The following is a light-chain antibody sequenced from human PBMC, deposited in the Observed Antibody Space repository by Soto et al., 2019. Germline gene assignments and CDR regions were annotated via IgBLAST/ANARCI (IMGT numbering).Light chain of an antibody. CDR1: QSLVSSDGNTY. V-gene: IGKV2-30*01. Sequence: GVMTQSPLSLPVTLGQPASISCRSSQSLVSSDGNTYLIWFQQRPGQSPRRLIDKVSNRDSVAAHRFSGSGSGTDFTLGISRVEAADVRVYDYLQGTHWPWTFDEGTKVE. J-gene: IGKJ1*01. CDR2: KVS. CDR3: LQGTHWPWT.